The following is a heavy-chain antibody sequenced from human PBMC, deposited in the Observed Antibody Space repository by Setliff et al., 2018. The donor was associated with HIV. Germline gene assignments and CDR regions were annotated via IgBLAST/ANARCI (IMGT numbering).Heavy chain of an antibody. Sequence: SETLSLTCSVSGGCIDRSNYYWGWIRQSPGKGLEWIGNIHYSGSTYYNPSLKSRVTISVDTCRNQFYMRLSSVTAEDTAMYYCARTLGAYSSSSDPFDYWGQGALVTVSS. J-gene: IGHJ4*02. CDR1: GGCIDRSNYY. D-gene: IGHD6-6*01. V-gene: IGHV4-39*07. CDR3: ARTLGAYSSSSDPFDY. CDR2: IHYSGST.